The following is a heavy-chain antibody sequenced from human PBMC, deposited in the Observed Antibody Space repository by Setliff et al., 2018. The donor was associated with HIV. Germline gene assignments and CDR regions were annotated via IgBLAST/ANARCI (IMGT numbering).Heavy chain of an antibody. J-gene: IGHJ6*03. CDR2: IYTSGSA. V-gene: IGHV4-4*07. CDR3: AKGVAGLQYYYYYMDV. D-gene: IGHD6-19*01. CDR1: GGSINSYY. Sequence: SETLSLTCTVSGGSINSYYWSWIRQPAGKGLEWIGRIYTSGSANYNPSLKSRVTMSVDTSKNQFSLKLSSVTAADTAVYYCAKGVAGLQYYYYYMDVWGKGTTVTVSS.